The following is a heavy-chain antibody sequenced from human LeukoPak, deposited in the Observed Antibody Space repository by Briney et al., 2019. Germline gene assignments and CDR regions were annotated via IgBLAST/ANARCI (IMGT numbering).Heavy chain of an antibody. CDR1: GFTFSSYA. D-gene: IGHD3-3*01. Sequence: GGSLRLSCAASGFTFSSYAMRWVRQAPGKGLEWVSVIYSGGGTYYADSVKGRSTISRDNSKNTLYFQMNSLRAEDTAVYYCAAGRSGVFDYWGQGTLVTVSS. CDR3: AAGRSGVFDY. V-gene: IGHV3-53*01. CDR2: IYSGGGT. J-gene: IGHJ4*02.